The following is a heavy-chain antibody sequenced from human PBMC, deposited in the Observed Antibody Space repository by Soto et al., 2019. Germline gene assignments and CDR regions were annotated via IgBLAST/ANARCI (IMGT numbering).Heavy chain of an antibody. Sequence: ASVKVSCKASGYTFTIYGISWVLQAPGQGLEWMGWISAYNGNTNYAQKLQGRVTMTTDTSTSTAYMELRSLRSDDAAVYYCAREERHYYYYGMDVWGHGTTVTVSS. V-gene: IGHV1-18*01. CDR3: AREERHYYYYGMDV. CDR1: GYTFTIYG. J-gene: IGHJ6*02. CDR2: ISAYNGNT.